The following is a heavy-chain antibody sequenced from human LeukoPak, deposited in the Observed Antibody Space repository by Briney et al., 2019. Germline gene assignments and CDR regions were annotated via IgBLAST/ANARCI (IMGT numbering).Heavy chain of an antibody. CDR3: ARGGYCSSTSCYENWFDP. V-gene: IGHV4-34*01. Sequence: SETLSLTCAVYGGSFSGYYWSWIRQPPGKGLEYIGEINHGGSTKYNPSLKSRVTISVDTSKSQFSLKLSSVTAADTAMYYCARGGYCSSTSCYENWFDPWGQGTLVTVSS. D-gene: IGHD2-2*01. CDR2: INHGGST. J-gene: IGHJ5*02. CDR1: GGSFSGYY.